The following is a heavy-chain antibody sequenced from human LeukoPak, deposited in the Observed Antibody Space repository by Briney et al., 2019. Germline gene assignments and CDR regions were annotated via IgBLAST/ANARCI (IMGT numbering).Heavy chain of an antibody. V-gene: IGHV1-2*02. Sequence: ASVTVSCKASGYTFTDYYMHWVRQAPGQGLEWMGWINPNSGGTNYAQKFQGRVTMTRDTSISTAYMELSRLRSDDTAVYYCARYYYDGSGYYYDDYWGQGTLVTVSS. CDR3: ARYYYDGSGYYYDDY. CDR1: GYTFTDYY. D-gene: IGHD3-22*01. J-gene: IGHJ4*02. CDR2: INPNSGGT.